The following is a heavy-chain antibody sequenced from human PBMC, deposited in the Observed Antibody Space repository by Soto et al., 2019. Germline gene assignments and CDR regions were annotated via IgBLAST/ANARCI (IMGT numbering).Heavy chain of an antibody. CDR3: ARDTGDSSGYYYPNWFDP. D-gene: IGHD3-22*01. CDR2: IIPIFGTA. J-gene: IGHJ5*02. V-gene: IGHV1-69*13. CDR1: GGTFSSYA. Sequence: SVKVSCKASGGTFSSYAISWVRQAPGQGLEWMGGIIPIFGTANYAQKFQGRVTITADESTSTAYMELSSLRSEDTAVYYCARDTGDSSGYYYPNWFDPWGQGTLVTVSS.